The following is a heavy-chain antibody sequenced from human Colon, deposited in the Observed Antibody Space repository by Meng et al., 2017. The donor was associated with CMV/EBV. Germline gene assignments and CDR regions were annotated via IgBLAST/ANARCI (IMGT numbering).Heavy chain of an antibody. CDR1: GYTFTSYY. J-gene: IGHJ4*02. D-gene: IGHD6-13*01. Sequence: ASVKVSCKASGYTFTSYYMHWVRQAPGQGLEWMGIINPSGGSTSYAQKFQGRVTMTRDTSTSTVYMDLSSLTSDDTAVYYCARDSELTSSWYLGHFDNWGQGTLVTVSS. V-gene: IGHV1-46*01. CDR3: ARDSELTSSWYLGHFDN. CDR2: INPSGGST.